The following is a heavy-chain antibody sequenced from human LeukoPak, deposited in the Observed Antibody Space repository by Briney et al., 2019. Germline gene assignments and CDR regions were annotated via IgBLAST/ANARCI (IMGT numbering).Heavy chain of an antibody. CDR2: IESKVDGGAV. J-gene: IGHJ4*02. Sequence: PGGSLRLSCAASGVAPRFLFSNAWMRRVRQAPGKGLEWVGRIESKVDGGAVDYAAPVKGRFTVSRDDSKNTVYLETNNLETEDTAVYYCTTEVWRTRVVVPVAPDLEYWGQGTLVTVAS. CDR1: GVAPRFLFSNAW. CDR3: TTEVWRTRVVVPVAPDLEY. V-gene: IGHV3-15*04. D-gene: IGHD2-15*01.